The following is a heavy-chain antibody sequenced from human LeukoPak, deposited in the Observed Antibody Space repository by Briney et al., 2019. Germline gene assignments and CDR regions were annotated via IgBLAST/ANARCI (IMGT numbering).Heavy chain of an antibody. J-gene: IGHJ4*02. V-gene: IGHV3-30*18. Sequence: GGSLRLSCAASGLTFSSYAMSWVRQAPGKGLEWVAVISYDGSNKYYADSVKGRFTISRDNSKNTLYLQMNSLRAEDTAVYYCAKDRSPYCGGDCYPMAFDYWGQGTLVTVSS. D-gene: IGHD2-21*02. CDR2: ISYDGSNK. CDR1: GLTFSSYA. CDR3: AKDRSPYCGGDCYPMAFDY.